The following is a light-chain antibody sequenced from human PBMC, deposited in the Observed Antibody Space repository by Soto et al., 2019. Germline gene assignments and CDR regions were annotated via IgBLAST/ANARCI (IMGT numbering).Light chain of an antibody. CDR1: QSVSIY. J-gene: IGKJ1*01. CDR2: GAS. Sequence: EIVMTQSPAALSVSPGESATLSCRASQSVSIYLAWLQQKPGQAPRLLIYGASTRATGVPARFSGSGSGTEFTLPISSLQSEDFAVYYCQQYDNWPLTFGQGTRVDIK. CDR3: QQYDNWPLT. V-gene: IGKV3-15*01.